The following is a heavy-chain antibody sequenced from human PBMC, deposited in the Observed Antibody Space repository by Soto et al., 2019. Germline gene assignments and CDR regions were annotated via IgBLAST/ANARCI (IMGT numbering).Heavy chain of an antibody. J-gene: IGHJ5*02. CDR1: GGSISSGGYS. Sequence: PSETLSLTCAVSGGSISSGGYSWSWIRQPPGKGLEWIGYIYHSGSTYYNPSLKSRVTISVDRSKNQFSLKLSSVTAADTAVYYCARARYCTNGVCHSQLNNWFDPWGQGTLVTVSS. CDR3: ARARYCTNGVCHSQLNNWFDP. V-gene: IGHV4-30-2*01. CDR2: IYHSGST. D-gene: IGHD2-8*01.